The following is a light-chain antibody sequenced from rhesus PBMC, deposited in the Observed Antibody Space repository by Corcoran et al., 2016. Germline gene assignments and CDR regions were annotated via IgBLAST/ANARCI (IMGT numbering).Light chain of an antibody. CDR2: AAS. CDR3: LQYNYNPRT. V-gene: IGKV1-43*03. Sequence: DIQMTQSPSSLSASVGDRVTITCRASQDISTYLNWYQPKPGKAPKRLIYAASRLESGVPSRFSGSGSGTEFTLTISSLQPEDFATYYCLQYNYNPRTFGQGTKVESK. CDR1: QDISTY. J-gene: IGKJ1*01.